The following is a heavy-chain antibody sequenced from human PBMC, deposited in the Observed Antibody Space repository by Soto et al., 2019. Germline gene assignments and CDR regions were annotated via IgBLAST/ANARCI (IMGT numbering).Heavy chain of an antibody. J-gene: IGHJ4*02. CDR2: IAAGNGNT. D-gene: IGHD2-21*01. V-gene: IGHV1-3*01. CDR3: AKGSRMWTPDY. CDR1: GYTFTDYA. Sequence: QVQVVQSGAEVKKPGASVRVSCKTSGYTFTDYAIHWVRQAPGQMFEWLGWIAAGNGNTRFSQKFQGRVTITRDTSATTAYMELTSLRSEDTAVYYCAKGSRMWTPDYWGQGTLVTVSS.